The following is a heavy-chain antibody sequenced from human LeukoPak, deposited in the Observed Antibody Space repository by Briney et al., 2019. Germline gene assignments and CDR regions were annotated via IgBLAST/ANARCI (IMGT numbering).Heavy chain of an antibody. CDR3: AKSGYNRFDY. V-gene: IGHV3-23*01. CDR1: GFNFDDYV. D-gene: IGHD5-24*01. Sequence: GGSLRLSCAASGFNFDDYVMTWVRQAPGKGLEWVSGIGSIGGSTYYADSVKGRFTISRDNSKKTLYLQMNSLRAEDTAVYYCAKSGYNRFDYWGQGTLVTVSS. J-gene: IGHJ4*02. CDR2: IGSIGGST.